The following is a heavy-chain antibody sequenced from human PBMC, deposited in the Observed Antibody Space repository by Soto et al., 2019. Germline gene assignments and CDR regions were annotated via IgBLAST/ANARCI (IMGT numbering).Heavy chain of an antibody. Sequence: ASVKVSCKVSGYTLTELSMHWVRQAPGKGLEWMGGFDPEDGETIYAQKFQGRVTMTEDTSTDTAYMELSSLRSEDTAVYYCATVLGVATIKFGEPRDYWGQGTLVTVSS. V-gene: IGHV1-24*01. CDR3: ATVLGVATIKFGEPRDY. D-gene: IGHD5-12*01. CDR2: FDPEDGET. CDR1: GYTLTELS. J-gene: IGHJ4*02.